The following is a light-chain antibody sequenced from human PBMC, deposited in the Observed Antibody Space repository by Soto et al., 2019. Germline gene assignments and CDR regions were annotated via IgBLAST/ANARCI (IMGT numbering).Light chain of an antibody. Sequence: DIQMTQSPSALSASLGDRVTITCRPSHSIDPWLAWYQQRPGKAPNLLIYDASSLASGVPSRFSGGGSGTEFTLTISNLQPDDFGTYYCHQYKSYTPYTIGQGTKVEIK. J-gene: IGKJ2*01. CDR1: HSIDPW. CDR3: HQYKSYTPYT. V-gene: IGKV1-5*01. CDR2: DAS.